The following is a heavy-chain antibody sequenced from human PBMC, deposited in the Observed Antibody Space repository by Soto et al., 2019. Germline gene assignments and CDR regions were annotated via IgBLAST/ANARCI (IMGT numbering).Heavy chain of an antibody. CDR2: MSPNSGNT. J-gene: IGHJ4*02. CDR3: ARLHWGPDY. V-gene: IGHV1-8*01. Sequence: QVLLVQSGAEVKKPGASVKVSCKASGYTFTNYDINWVRQATGQGLEWMGWMSPNSGNTGYAQKCQGRVTMTRDASISTAYMELSSLRSDDTAVYYCARLHWGPDYWGQGTLVTVSS. CDR1: GYTFTNYD. D-gene: IGHD7-27*01.